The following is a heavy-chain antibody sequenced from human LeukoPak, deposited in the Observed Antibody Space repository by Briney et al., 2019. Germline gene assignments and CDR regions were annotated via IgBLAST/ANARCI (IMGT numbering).Heavy chain of an antibody. V-gene: IGHV4-39*07. CDR1: GVSISSSNSY. Sequence: PSETLSLTCTVSGVSISSSNSYWGWIRQPPGKGLEWIGEINHSGSTNYNPSLKSRVTISVDTSKNQFSLKLSSVTAADTAVYYCARAERVVVVAATRHVGWFDPWGQGTLVTVSS. J-gene: IGHJ5*02. D-gene: IGHD2-15*01. CDR3: ARAERVVVVAATRHVGWFDP. CDR2: INHSGST.